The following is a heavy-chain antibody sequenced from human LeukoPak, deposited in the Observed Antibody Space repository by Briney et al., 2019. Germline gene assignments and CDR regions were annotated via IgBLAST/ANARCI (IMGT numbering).Heavy chain of an antibody. D-gene: IGHD6-13*01. CDR2: IRYDGSNK. V-gene: IGHV3-30*02. CDR1: GFTFSSYG. J-gene: IGHJ6*03. CDR3: AKEGRSSWYDYYYMDV. Sequence: GGSLRLSCAASGFTFSSYGMHWVRQAPGKGLEWVAFIRYDGSNKYYADSVKGRFTISRDNSKNTLYLQMNSLRAEDTAVYYCAKEGRSSWYDYYYMDVWGKGTTVTVSS.